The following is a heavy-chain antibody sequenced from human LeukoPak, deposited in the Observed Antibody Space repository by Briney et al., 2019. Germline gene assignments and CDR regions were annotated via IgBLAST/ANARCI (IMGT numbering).Heavy chain of an antibody. Sequence: PSETLSLTCTVSGGTISTYYWSWIRQPAGKGLEWIGRIYTSGSTNYNPPLKSRVTMSVDTSKNQFSLNLSSVTAADTAVYYCARDIQGDCSCTSCSYLFDYWGQGTLVTVSS. CDR1: GGTISTYY. J-gene: IGHJ4*02. D-gene: IGHD2-2*01. CDR3: ARDIQGDCSCTSCSYLFDY. V-gene: IGHV4-4*07. CDR2: IYTSGST.